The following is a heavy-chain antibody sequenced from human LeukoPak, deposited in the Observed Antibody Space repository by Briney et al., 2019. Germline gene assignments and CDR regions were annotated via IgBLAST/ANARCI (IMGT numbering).Heavy chain of an antibody. Sequence: PSETLSLTCAVYGGSFSGYYWSWIRQPPGKGLEWIGEINHSGSTNYNPSLKSRVTISVDTSKNQFSLKLSSVTAADTAVYHCARGKIVVVVAAPAFDIWGQGTMVTVSS. V-gene: IGHV4-34*01. CDR3: ARGKIVVVVAAPAFDI. J-gene: IGHJ3*02. CDR1: GGSFSGYY. D-gene: IGHD2-15*01. CDR2: INHSGST.